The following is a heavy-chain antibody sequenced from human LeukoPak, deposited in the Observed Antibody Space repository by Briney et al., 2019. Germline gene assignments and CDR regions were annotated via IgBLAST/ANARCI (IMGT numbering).Heavy chain of an antibody. CDR1: GFTFSSYS. D-gene: IGHD6-19*01. Sequence: GGSLRLSCAASGFTFSSYSMNWVRQAPGKGLEWVSSISSSSSYIYYADSVKGRFTISRDNAKNSLYLQMNSLRAEDTGVYYCASEDRGWYYFDYWGQGTLVTVSS. J-gene: IGHJ4*02. V-gene: IGHV3-21*01. CDR2: ISSSSSYI. CDR3: ASEDRGWYYFDY.